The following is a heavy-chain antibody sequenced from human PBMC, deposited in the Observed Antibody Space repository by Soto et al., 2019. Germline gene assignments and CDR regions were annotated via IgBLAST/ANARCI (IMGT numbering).Heavy chain of an antibody. Sequence: PPETLCLTCAVSGYSISSGYYWGWIRQPPGKGLEWIGSIYHSGSTYYNPSLKSRVTISVDTSKNQFSLKLSSVTAADTAVYYCLRVRGYSYGGVDVWSKGTRVTV. V-gene: IGHV4-38-2*01. J-gene: IGHJ6*03. CDR2: IYHSGST. D-gene: IGHD5-18*01. CDR1: GYSISSGYY. CDR3: LRVRGYSYGGVDV.